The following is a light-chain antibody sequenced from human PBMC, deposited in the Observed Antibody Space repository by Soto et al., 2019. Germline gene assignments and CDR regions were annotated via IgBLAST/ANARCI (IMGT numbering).Light chain of an antibody. CDR1: SSDVGDYNY. Sequence: QSALTQPRSVSGSPGQSVTISCTGTSSDVGDYNYVSWYQQHPDKAPKLMIYDVTKRPSGVPDRFSGSKSGNTASLTISGLRAEDEADYYCCSYAGSYNLVFGGGTKLTVL. V-gene: IGLV2-11*01. CDR2: DVT. CDR3: CSYAGSYNLV. J-gene: IGLJ2*01.